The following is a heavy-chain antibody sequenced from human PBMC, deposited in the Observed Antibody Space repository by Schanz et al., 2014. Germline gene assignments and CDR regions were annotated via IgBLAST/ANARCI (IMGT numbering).Heavy chain of an antibody. CDR2: IIPILGIA. J-gene: IGHJ4*02. CDR3: ARSGSSNWYFFDY. D-gene: IGHD6-13*01. V-gene: IGHV1-69*02. Sequence: QVHLVQSGAEVKKPGSSVKVSCKASGGTFSSDTFSWVRQAPGQGLEWMGRIIPILGIANYAQKFQGRVTITRDTLASTAYMEVSSLRSEDTAVYYCARSGSSNWYFFDYWGQGTLVTVAS. CDR1: GGTFSSDT.